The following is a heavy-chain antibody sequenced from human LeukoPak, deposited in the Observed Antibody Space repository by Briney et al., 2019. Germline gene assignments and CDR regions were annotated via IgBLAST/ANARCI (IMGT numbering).Heavy chain of an antibody. CDR2: INHRGIT. Sequence: SETLSLTCVVYGGSFSDYYWSWIRQPPGKGLEWIGEINHRGITNYNPSLTSRVTISVDTSKNQFSLNLTSLTAADTAVYYCARRSTSCLDYWGQGTLVTVSS. D-gene: IGHD2-2*01. J-gene: IGHJ4*02. CDR3: ARRSTSCLDY. CDR1: GGSFSDYY. V-gene: IGHV4-34*01.